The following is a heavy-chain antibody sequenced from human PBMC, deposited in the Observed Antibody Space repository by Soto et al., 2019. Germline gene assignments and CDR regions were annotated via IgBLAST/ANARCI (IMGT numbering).Heavy chain of an antibody. CDR3: ARSRSILDNKLYFDY. D-gene: IGHD1-1*01. Sequence: QVQLVQSGAEVKKPGSSVKVSCKASGGTFSSYAISWVRQAPGQGLEWMGGIIPIFGIANYAQKFQGRVTITADESTSTAYMELSSLRSEDTAVYYCARSRSILDNKLYFDYWGQGTLVTVSS. J-gene: IGHJ4*02. V-gene: IGHV1-69*01. CDR1: GGTFSSYA. CDR2: IIPIFGIA.